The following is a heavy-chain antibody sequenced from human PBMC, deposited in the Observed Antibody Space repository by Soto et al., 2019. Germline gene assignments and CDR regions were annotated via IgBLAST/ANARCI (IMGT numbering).Heavy chain of an antibody. J-gene: IGHJ6*02. Sequence: QMQLVESGGGVVQPGRSLRLSCAASGFTFRSYGIHWVRQAPGKGLEWVALIWFDGSKKYYVDSVKGRFAVSRDNSKNTLYLQMNRLRVEDTAVYYCARDRLVPYGYGMDVWGQGTTLTVSS. CDR2: IWFDGSKK. D-gene: IGHD2-2*01. CDR1: GFTFRSYG. V-gene: IGHV3-33*01. CDR3: ARDRLVPYGYGMDV.